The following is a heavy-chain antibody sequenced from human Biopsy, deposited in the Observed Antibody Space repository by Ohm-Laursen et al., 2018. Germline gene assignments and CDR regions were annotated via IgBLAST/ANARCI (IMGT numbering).Heavy chain of an antibody. CDR3: ARFPDFWSGYYVDS. CDR1: GFTLSSYS. J-gene: IGHJ4*02. V-gene: IGHV3-21*04. Sequence: SLRLSCAASGFTLSSYSMNWVRQTPGKGLEWVSTISSSSDNIYYVDSVKGRFTISRDNANNSLFLQMNSLRAEDTAVYYCARFPDFWSGYYVDSWGQGTLVTVSS. D-gene: IGHD3-3*01. CDR2: ISSSSDNI.